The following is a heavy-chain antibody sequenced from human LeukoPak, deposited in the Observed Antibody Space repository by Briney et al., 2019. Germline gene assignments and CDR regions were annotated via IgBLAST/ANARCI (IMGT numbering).Heavy chain of an antibody. CDR1: GGSISSYY. CDR2: IYHSGST. CDR3: ARGSRYYGSGSYYRFDY. D-gene: IGHD3-10*01. Sequence: SETLSLTCTVSGGSISSYYWSWIRQPPGKGLEWIGSIYHSGSTYYNPSLKSRVTISIDTSKNQFSLKLSSVTAADTAIYYCARGSRYYGSGSYYRFDYWGQGALVTVSS. V-gene: IGHV4-59*01. J-gene: IGHJ4*02.